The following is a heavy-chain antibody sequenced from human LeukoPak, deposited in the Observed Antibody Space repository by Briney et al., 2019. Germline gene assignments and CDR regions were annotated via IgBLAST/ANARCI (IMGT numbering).Heavy chain of an antibody. J-gene: IGHJ4*02. Sequence: SETLSLTCTVSGGSISSSSYYWSWIRQPPGKGLEWNVYIYYSGRTNNNPSLKSRVTISVNTSKNQFSLKLSSVTAADTAVDYCARGLYYYGSGSYPFDYWGQGTLVTVSS. CDR3: ARGLYYYGSGSYPFDY. V-gene: IGHV4-61*01. CDR1: GGSISSSSYY. D-gene: IGHD3-10*01. CDR2: IYYSGRT.